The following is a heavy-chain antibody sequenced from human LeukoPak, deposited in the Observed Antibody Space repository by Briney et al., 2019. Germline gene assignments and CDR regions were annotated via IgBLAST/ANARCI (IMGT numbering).Heavy chain of an antibody. CDR2: IYHSGST. CDR3: ARGSSGCYDAFDI. D-gene: IGHD6-19*01. V-gene: IGHV4-30-2*01. Sequence: SETLSLTCTVSGGSISSGGYYWSWIRQPPGKGLEWIGYIYHSGSTYYNPSLKSRVTISVDRSKNQFSLKLSSVTAADTAVYYCARGSSGCYDAFDIWGQGTMVTVSS. J-gene: IGHJ3*02. CDR1: GGSISSGGYY.